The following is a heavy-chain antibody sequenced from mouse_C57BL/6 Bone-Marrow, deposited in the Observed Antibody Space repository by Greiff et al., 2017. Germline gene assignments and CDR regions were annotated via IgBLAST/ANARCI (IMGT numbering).Heavy chain of an antibody. CDR1: GYTFTSYW. Sequence: VQLKQPGAELVKPGASVKLSCKASGYTFTSYWMHWVKQRPGQGLEWIGMIHPNSGSTNYNEKFKSKATLTVDKSSSTASMQLSSMTSEDSAVYYCARAIYYKDYWGQGTTLTVSS. J-gene: IGHJ2*01. D-gene: IGHD2-1*01. V-gene: IGHV1-64*01. CDR3: ARAIYYKDY. CDR2: IHPNSGST.